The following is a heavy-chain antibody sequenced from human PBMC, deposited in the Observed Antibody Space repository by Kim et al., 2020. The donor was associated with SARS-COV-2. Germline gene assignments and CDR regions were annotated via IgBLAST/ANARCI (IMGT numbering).Heavy chain of an antibody. CDR2: VYYSGST. J-gene: IGHJ6*02. V-gene: IGHV4-59*13. CDR1: GDSINSYF. D-gene: IGHD5-12*01. Sequence: SETLSLTCTVSGDSINSYFWSWIRQPPGKGLEWIAYVYYSGSTTYNPSLQSRVTISVDTSKNQFSLKLSSVTAADTAVYYCSRLRGRKYYVAMDVWGQGTTVTVSS. CDR3: SRLRGRKYYVAMDV.